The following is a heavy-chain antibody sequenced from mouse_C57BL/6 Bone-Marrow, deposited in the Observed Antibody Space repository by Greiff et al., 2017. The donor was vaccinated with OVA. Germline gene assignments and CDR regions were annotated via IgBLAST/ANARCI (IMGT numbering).Heavy chain of an antibody. CDR1: GYAFTNYL. V-gene: IGHV1-54*01. CDR3: ARGANWRFAY. CDR2: INPGSGGT. D-gene: IGHD4-1*01. J-gene: IGHJ3*01. Sequence: QVQLQQSGAELVRPGTSVKVSCKASGYAFTNYLIEWVKQRPGQGLEWIGVINPGSGGTNYNEKFKGKATLTADKSSSTAYMQLSSLTSEDSAVYFCARGANWRFAYWGQGTLVTVSA.